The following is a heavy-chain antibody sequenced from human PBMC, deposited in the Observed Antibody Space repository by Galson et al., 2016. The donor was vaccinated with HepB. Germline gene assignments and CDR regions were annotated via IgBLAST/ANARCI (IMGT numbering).Heavy chain of an antibody. CDR3: ARESGSMRSSSEGWFDP. J-gene: IGHJ5*02. Sequence: SLRLSCAASGFTFSTYTMTWVRQAPGKGLEWVSSISSSSTYVYYAGSIEGRFTISRDNAKNSLYLQMNSLRAEDTAVYYCARESGSMRSSSEGWFDPWGQGTLVTVSS. CDR1: GFTFSTYT. CDR2: ISSSSTYV. D-gene: IGHD6-13*01. V-gene: IGHV3-21*01.